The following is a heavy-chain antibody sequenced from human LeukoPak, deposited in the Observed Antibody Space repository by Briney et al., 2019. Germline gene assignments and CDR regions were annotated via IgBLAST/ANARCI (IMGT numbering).Heavy chain of an antibody. CDR1: GGSFSGYY. D-gene: IGHD5-18*01. J-gene: IGHJ4*02. Sequence: PSETLSLTCAVYGGSFSGYYWSWIRQPPGKGLERNGEINHSGSTNYNPSLKSRVTISVDTSKNQFSLKLSSVTAADTAVYYCARGLEIQLWNRLGTFDYWGQGTLVTVSS. V-gene: IGHV4-34*01. CDR2: INHSGST. CDR3: ARGLEIQLWNRLGTFDY.